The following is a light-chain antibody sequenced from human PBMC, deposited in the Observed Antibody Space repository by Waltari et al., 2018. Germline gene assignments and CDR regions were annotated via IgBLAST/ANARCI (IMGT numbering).Light chain of an antibody. Sequence: LAWYQQKPGKAPKLLIYAASSLQSGVPSRFSGSGSGTDFTLTISSLQPEDFATYYCHLGFTFGPGTKVDIK. CDR2: AAS. CDR3: HLGFT. J-gene: IGKJ3*01. V-gene: IGKV1-12*01.